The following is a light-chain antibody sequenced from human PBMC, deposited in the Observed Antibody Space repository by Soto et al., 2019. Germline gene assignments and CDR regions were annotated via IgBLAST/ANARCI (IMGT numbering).Light chain of an antibody. CDR1: SSDVGGYNY. CDR2: DVS. CDR3: SSYTSSSTLYV. V-gene: IGLV2-14*01. Sequence: QSALPQPASVSVFPGQSITISCTGTSSDVGGYNYVSWYQQHPGKAPKLMIYDVSNRPSGVSNRFSGSKSGNTASLTISGLQAEDEADYYCSSYTSSSTLYVFGTGTKVTVL. J-gene: IGLJ1*01.